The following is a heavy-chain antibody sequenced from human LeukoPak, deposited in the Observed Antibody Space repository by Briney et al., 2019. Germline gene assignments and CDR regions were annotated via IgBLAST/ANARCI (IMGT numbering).Heavy chain of an antibody. J-gene: IGHJ3*02. V-gene: IGHV3-23*01. Sequence: PGGSLRLSCAASGFTFSSYAMNWVRQAPGKGLEWVSAISGRDSSTYYADSVKGRFTISRDNSKNTLYLQMNSLRAEDTAVYYCAGTAGRGWGVLLWFGEYDAFDIWGQGTMVTVSS. CDR2: ISGRDSST. CDR1: GFTFSSYA. CDR3: AGTAGRGWGVLLWFGEYDAFDI. D-gene: IGHD3-10*01.